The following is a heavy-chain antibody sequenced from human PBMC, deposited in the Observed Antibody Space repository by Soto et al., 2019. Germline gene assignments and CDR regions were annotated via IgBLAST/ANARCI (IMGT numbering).Heavy chain of an antibody. Sequence: ASVKVSCKASGYTFNIYGINWVRQAPGQGLEWMGWISAFNGKTNYAQNVQGRVTMTTDTSTSTAYVELRSLRSDDTAVYYCARVPASLDPWGQGTLVTVSS. CDR3: ARVPASLDP. CDR2: ISAFNGKT. CDR1: GYTFNIYG. J-gene: IGHJ5*02. V-gene: IGHV1-18*01.